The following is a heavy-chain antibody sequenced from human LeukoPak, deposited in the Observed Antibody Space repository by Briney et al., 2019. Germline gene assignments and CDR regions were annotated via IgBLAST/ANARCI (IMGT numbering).Heavy chain of an antibody. Sequence: SVKVSCKASGGTFSSYTINWVRQAPGQGLEWMGRIIPILGIANYTQKFQGRVTITADRSTSTAYMELSSLRSEDTAVYYCARLXSPFGCINGVCYTSWFDPXGQGXXXTV. D-gene: IGHD2-8*01. CDR3: ARLXSPFGCINGVCYTSWFDP. V-gene: IGHV1-69*02. CDR2: IIPILGIA. CDR1: GGTFSSYT. J-gene: IGHJ5*02.